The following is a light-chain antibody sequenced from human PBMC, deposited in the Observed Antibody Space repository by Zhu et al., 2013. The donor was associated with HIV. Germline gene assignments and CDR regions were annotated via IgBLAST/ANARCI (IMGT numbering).Light chain of an antibody. CDR1: QTVLYDSDKKNY. CDR3: QQYYSSPHT. J-gene: IGKJ2*01. Sequence: DIVMTQSPDFLSVSLGERATIKCRSSQTVLYDSDKKNYLAWYQQRFGQPPRLLIYWASTREFGVPDRFSGSGSGTDFTLTISSLQAEDVAVYYCQQYYSSPHTFGQGTRLEFK. V-gene: IGKV4-1*01. CDR2: WAS.